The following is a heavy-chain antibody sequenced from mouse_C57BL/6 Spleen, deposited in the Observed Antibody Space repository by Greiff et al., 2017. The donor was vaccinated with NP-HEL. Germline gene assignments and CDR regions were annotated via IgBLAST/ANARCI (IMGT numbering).Heavy chain of an antibody. J-gene: IGHJ4*01. D-gene: IGHD1-1*01. CDR3: ASPPFTGAMDY. Sequence: EVKLMESGGGLVKPGGSLKLSCAASGFTFSDYGMHWVRQAPDKGLEWVAYISSGSSTIYYADTVKGRFTISRDNAKNTLFLQMTSLRSEDTAMYYCASPPFTGAMDYWGQGTSVTVSS. CDR1: GFTFSDYG. CDR2: ISSGSSTI. V-gene: IGHV5-17*01.